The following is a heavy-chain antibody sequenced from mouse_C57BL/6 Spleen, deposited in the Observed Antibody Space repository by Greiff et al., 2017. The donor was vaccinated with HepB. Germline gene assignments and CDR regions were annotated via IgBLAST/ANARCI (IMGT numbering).Heavy chain of an antibody. CDR3: ASPPGGSSFDY. J-gene: IGHJ2*01. CDR2: IDPSDSET. V-gene: IGHV1-52*01. Sequence: QVQLQQPGAELVRPGSSVKLSCKASGYTFTSYWMHWVKQRPIQGLEWIGNIDPSDSETHYNQKFKDKATLTVDKSSSTAYMQLSSLTSEDSAVYYCASPPGGSSFDYWGQGTTLTVSS. D-gene: IGHD3-2*02. CDR1: GYTFTSYW.